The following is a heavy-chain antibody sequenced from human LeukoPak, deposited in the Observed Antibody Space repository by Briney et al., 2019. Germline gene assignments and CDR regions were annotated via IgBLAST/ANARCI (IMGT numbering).Heavy chain of an antibody. CDR1: GGTFSSYA. J-gene: IGHJ6*03. CDR3: ARGPYSGYDPGYYYYYMDV. V-gene: IGHV1-69*05. CDR2: IIPIFGTA. Sequence: SVNVSCKPSGGTFSSYAISWVRQAPGQGLEWLGGIIPIFGTANYAQKFQGRVTITTDESTSTAYMKLSSLRSEDTAVYYCARGPYSGYDPGYYYYYMDVWGKGTTVTVSS. D-gene: IGHD5-12*01.